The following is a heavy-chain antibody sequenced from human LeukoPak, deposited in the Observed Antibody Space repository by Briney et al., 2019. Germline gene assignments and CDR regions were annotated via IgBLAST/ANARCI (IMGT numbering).Heavy chain of an antibody. CDR2: ISGSGGST. V-gene: IGHV3-23*01. CDR3: ARGAYCGGDCSFVDY. CDR1: GFTFSSRDW. Sequence: GGSLRLSCVASGFTFSSRDWMSWVRPAPGKGLEWVSAISGSGGSTYYADSVKGRFTISRDNSKNTLYLQMNSLRAEDTAVYYCARGAYCGGDCSFVDYWGQGTLVTVSS. J-gene: IGHJ4*02. D-gene: IGHD2-21*02.